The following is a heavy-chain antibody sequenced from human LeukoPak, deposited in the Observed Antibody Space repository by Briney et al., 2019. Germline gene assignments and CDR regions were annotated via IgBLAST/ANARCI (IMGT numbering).Heavy chain of an antibody. CDR2: ISGSGGST. Sequence: GGSLRLSCAASGFTFSSYAMSWVRQAPGKGLEWVSAISGSGGSTYYADSVKGRFTISRDNSKNTLYLQMNSLRAEDTAVYYCAKGQCLVPTGVDYYCGMDVWGQGTTVTVSS. D-gene: IGHD6-19*01. CDR3: AKGQCLVPTGVDYYCGMDV. J-gene: IGHJ6*02. CDR1: GFTFSSYA. V-gene: IGHV3-23*01.